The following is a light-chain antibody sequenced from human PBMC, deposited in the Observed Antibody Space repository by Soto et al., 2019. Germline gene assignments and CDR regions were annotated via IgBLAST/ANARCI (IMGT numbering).Light chain of an antibody. CDR3: QSYDSSLRVYV. CDR2: GYQ. CDR1: SSNIAAGYD. V-gene: IGLV1-40*01. J-gene: IGLJ1*01. Sequence: QSVLTQPPSVSGAPGQRLTISSTESSSNIAAGYDVHWYQQLPGTAPKPLIYGYQNRPSGVPDRFSGSNSGTSASLAITGLQAEDEADYYCQSYDSSLRVYVFGTGTKLTVL.